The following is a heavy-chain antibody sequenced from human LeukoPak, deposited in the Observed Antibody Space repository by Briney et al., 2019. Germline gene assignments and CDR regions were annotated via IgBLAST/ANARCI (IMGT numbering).Heavy chain of an antibody. V-gene: IGHV4-4*01. J-gene: IGHJ4*02. CDR2: IFHSGST. CDR1: GFTFSNAW. Sequence: GSLRLSCAASGFTFSNAWMSWVRQPPGKGLEWIGEIFHSGSTNYNPSLKSRVTISVDKSKNQFSLKLTSVTAADTAVYFCARGGGLNYDILTGSYGGPYFDYWGQGTLVTVSS. CDR3: ARGGGLNYDILTGSYGGPYFDY. D-gene: IGHD3-9*01.